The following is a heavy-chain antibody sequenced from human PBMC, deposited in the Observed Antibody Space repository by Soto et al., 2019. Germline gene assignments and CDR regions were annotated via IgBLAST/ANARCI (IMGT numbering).Heavy chain of an antibody. Sequence: ASVKVSCKASGYTFTSYAMHWVRQAPGQRLEWMGWINAGNGNTKYSQKFQGRVTITRDTSASTAYMELSSLRSEDTAVYYCARVDEALRYFDWLSSYGMDVWGQGTTVTSP. CDR1: GYTFTSYA. J-gene: IGHJ6*02. CDR3: ARVDEALRYFDWLSSYGMDV. CDR2: INAGNGNT. D-gene: IGHD3-9*01. V-gene: IGHV1-3*01.